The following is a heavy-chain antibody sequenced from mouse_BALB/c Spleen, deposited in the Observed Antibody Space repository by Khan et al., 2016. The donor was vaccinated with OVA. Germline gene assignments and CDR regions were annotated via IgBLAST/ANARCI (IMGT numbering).Heavy chain of an antibody. Sequence: VKLMESGPGLVAPSQSLSITCTVSGFSLTSYGVHWVRQPPGKGLEWLVVIWSDGSTNYNSVLKSRLSISKDNSKRQVFLKMNSLQTDDTAIYYCARWFDGYSSLYAMDYWGQGTSVTVSS. V-gene: IGHV2-6*02. CDR3: ARWFDGYSSLYAMDY. CDR2: IWSDGST. CDR1: GFSLTSYG. J-gene: IGHJ4*01. D-gene: IGHD2-3*01.